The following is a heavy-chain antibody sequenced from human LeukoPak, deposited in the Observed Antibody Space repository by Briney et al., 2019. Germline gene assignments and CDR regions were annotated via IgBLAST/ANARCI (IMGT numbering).Heavy chain of an antibody. CDR1: GFTFSSYA. J-gene: IGHJ6*01. CDR2: ISGSGGST. Sequence: PGGSLRLSCAASGFTFSSYAMSWVRQAPGKGLEWVSAISGSGGSTYYADSVKGRFTISRDNSKNTLYLQMNSLRAEDTAVYYCARVRAVAGMGGGYYGMDVWGQGTTVTVSS. D-gene: IGHD6-19*01. V-gene: IGHV3-23*01. CDR3: ARVRAVAGMGGGYYGMDV.